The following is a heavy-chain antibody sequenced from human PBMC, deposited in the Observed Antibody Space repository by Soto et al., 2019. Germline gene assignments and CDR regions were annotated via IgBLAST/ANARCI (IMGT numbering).Heavy chain of an antibody. CDR1: GFTFSSYG. Sequence: GGSLRLSCAASGFTFSSYGMHWVRQAPGKGLEWVAVISYDGSNKYYADSVKGRFIISRDNSKNTLYLQMNSLRAEDTAVYYCAKDLFSNSVNYYGMDVWGQGTTVTVSS. J-gene: IGHJ6*02. D-gene: IGHD4-4*01. CDR3: AKDLFSNSVNYYGMDV. CDR2: ISYDGSNK. V-gene: IGHV3-30*18.